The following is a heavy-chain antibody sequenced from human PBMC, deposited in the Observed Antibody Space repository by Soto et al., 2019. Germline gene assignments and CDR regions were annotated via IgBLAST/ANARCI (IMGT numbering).Heavy chain of an antibody. V-gene: IGHV4-31*03. CDR2: ISYSGST. J-gene: IGHJ6*02. Sequence: PSETLSLTCTVSGGSISSGDYYWTWIRHHPGKGLEWIGYISYSGSTYYNPSLTSRVAISVDTSKNQFSLKMRSVTAADTAVYYCARDVINIFGVINPRGPSGMDVWGRGTTVTVSS. CDR1: GGSISSGDYY. D-gene: IGHD3-3*02. CDR3: ARDVINIFGVINPRGPSGMDV.